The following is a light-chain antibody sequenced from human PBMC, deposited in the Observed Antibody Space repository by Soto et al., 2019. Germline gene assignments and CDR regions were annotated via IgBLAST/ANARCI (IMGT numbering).Light chain of an antibody. J-gene: IGKJ2*01. CDR2: VAS. Sequence: DIQMTQSPSSLSASVGDRVTITCRASQSISSYLNWYQQKPGKAPNLLIYVASRLQSGVPSRFSGSGSGTDFTLTISSLQPEDFATYHCQQTYSPPYTFGQGTKLEIK. CDR1: QSISSY. V-gene: IGKV1-39*01. CDR3: QQTYSPPYT.